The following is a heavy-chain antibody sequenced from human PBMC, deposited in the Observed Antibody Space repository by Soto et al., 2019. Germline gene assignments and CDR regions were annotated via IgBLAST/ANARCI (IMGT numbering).Heavy chain of an antibody. CDR2: INPSGGST. J-gene: IGHJ5*02. V-gene: IGHV1-46*01. D-gene: IGHD1-26*01. CDR1: GYTFTSYY. Sequence: QVELVQSGAEVKKPGASVKVSCKASGYTFTSYYMHWVRQAPGQGLEWMGIINPSGGSTSYAQKFQGRVTMTRDTSTSTVYMELSSLRSEDTAVYYCARVGISGSLRDWFDPWGQGTLVTVSS. CDR3: ARVGISGSLRDWFDP.